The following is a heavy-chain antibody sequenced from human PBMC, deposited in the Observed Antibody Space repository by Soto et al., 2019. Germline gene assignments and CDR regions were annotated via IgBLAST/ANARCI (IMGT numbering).Heavy chain of an antibody. D-gene: IGHD5-18*01. CDR3: AKNGDRGYSQGY. CDR2: IYHSGTT. J-gene: IGHJ4*02. Sequence: QVQLQESGPGLVKPSETLSLTCAVSGDYVSSSWWSWVRQPPGKELEWNGEIYHSGTTNYNPSLKSPVTISVDKSNNQSSLKLTSVTAADTAVYYCAKNGDRGYSQGYWGQGTLVTVSS. V-gene: IGHV4-4*02. CDR1: GDYVSSSW.